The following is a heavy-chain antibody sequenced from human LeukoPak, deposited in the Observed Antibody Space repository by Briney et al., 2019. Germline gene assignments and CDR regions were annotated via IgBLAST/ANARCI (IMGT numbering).Heavy chain of an antibody. CDR2: ISYDGGNK. J-gene: IGHJ4*02. V-gene: IGHV3-30*04. D-gene: IGHD6-19*01. CDR1: GFTFASYA. CDR3: VRDRGPTIAVPYYFDY. Sequence: GGSLRLSCAASGFTFASYAFRWVRQAPGKGLEGVAVISYDGGNKYYADSVKGRFLISRDNSKNTMFLLIHSLKPEDTAVYYCVRDRGPTIAVPYYFDYWGQGTLVTVSS.